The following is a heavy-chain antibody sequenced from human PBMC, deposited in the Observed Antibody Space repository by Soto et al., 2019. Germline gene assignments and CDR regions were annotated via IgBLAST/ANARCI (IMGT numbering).Heavy chain of an antibody. Sequence: GGALRLSCTASVFTFSSYSMNWFRQAPVKVLEWVSSISSSSSYIYYADSVKGRFTISRDNAKNSLYLQMNSLRAEDTAVYYCARDPKQLVPGGDSNWFDPWGQGTLVTVSS. CDR2: ISSSSSYI. CDR3: ARDPKQLVPGGDSNWFDP. CDR1: VFTFSSYS. V-gene: IGHV3-21*01. D-gene: IGHD6-13*01. J-gene: IGHJ5*02.